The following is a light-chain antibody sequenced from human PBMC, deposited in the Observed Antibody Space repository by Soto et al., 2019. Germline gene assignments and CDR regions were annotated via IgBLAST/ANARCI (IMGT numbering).Light chain of an antibody. V-gene: IGKV3-15*01. CDR1: QGIGYN. CDR3: QQFSSYPLT. J-gene: IGKJ4*01. CDR2: DTS. Sequence: MMRQSPATLSVYPGEGATLSCRASQGIGYNLAWYQHKPGKTPRLLIYDTSTRATGVPTRYSGSRSGAEFTLTISRLEPEDFERYYCQQFSSYPLTFGGGTKVDIK.